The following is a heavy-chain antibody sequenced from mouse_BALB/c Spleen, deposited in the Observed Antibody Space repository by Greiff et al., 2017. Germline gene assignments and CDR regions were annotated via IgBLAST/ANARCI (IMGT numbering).Heavy chain of an antibody. CDR2: ISSGSSTI. CDR3: ARYYGSSHAMDY. V-gene: IGHV5-17*02. D-gene: IGHD1-1*01. CDR1: GFTFSSFG. Sequence: EVKLVESGGGLVQPGGSRKLSCAASGFTFSSFGMHWVRQAPEKGLEWVAYISSGSSTIYYADTVKGRFTISRDNPKNTLFLQMTSLRSEDTAMYYCARYYGSSHAMDYWGQGTSVTVSS. J-gene: IGHJ4*01.